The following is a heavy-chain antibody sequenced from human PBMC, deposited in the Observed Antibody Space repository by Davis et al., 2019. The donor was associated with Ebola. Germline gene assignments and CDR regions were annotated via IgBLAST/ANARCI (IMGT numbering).Heavy chain of an antibody. Sequence: ESLNLPCQHSGNSFTRHWLGSVRQLPGKGLEWMGLISTGDSDTRYSPSFRGQVTISADKSTKTAFLQWSSLKASDTAMYYCASLRRTITGMDDGFDIWGQGTMVTVSS. CDR2: ISTGDSDT. CDR1: GNSFTRHW. V-gene: IGHV5-51*01. D-gene: IGHD7-27*01. CDR3: ASLRRTITGMDDGFDI. J-gene: IGHJ3*02.